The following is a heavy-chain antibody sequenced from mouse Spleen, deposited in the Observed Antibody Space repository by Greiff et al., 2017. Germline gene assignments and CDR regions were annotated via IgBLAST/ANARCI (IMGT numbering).Heavy chain of an antibody. CDR2: IYPRSGNT. V-gene: IGHV1-81*01. D-gene: IGHD2-3*01. CDR1: GYTFTSYG. CDR3: ARDDGYPYYFDY. Sequence: VKLQESGAELARPGASVKLSCKASGYTFTSYGISWVKQRTGQGLEWIGEIYPRSGNTYYNEKFKGKATLTADKSSSTAYMELRSLTSEDSAVYFCARDDGYPYYFDYWGQGTTLTVSS. J-gene: IGHJ2*01.